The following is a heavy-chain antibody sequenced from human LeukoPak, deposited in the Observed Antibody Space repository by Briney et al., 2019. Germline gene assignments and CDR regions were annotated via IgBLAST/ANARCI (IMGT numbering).Heavy chain of an antibody. V-gene: IGHV1-69*05. J-gene: IGHJ4*02. D-gene: IGHD3-22*01. CDR2: IIPIFGTT. CDR3: ARDTYYYDSSGYPEGLFDY. CDR1: GGTFSSYA. Sequence: ASVKVSCKASGGTFSSYAISWVRQAPGQGLEWMGGIIPIFGTTNYAQKFQGRVAITTDESTSTAYMELSSLRSEDTAVYYCARDTYYYDSSGYPEGLFDYWGQGTLVTVSS.